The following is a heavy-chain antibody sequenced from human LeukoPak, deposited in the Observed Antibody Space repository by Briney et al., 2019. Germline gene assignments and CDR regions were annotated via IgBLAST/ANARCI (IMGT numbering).Heavy chain of an antibody. CDR1: GYTFTGYY. Sequence: SVKVSCKASGYTFTGYYMHWVRQAPGQGLEWMGGIIPIFGTANYAQKFQGRVTITADESTSTAYMELSSLRSEDTAVYYCARAEIGLRYNWNDVTAFDIWGQGTMVTVSS. CDR2: IIPIFGTA. CDR3: ARAEIGLRYNWNDVTAFDI. V-gene: IGHV1-69*13. D-gene: IGHD1-1*01. J-gene: IGHJ3*02.